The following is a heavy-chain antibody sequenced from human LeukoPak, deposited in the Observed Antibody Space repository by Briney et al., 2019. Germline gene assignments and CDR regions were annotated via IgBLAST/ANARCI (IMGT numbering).Heavy chain of an antibody. D-gene: IGHD1-20*01. J-gene: IGHJ4*02. CDR2: ISYDGSNK. CDR3: LRDLNWSLDQ. Sequence: GRSLRLSCAASGFTFSSSGMHWVRQAPGKGLEWVAVISYDGSNKYYADSVKSRFTFSRDNAKNTLYLQMNSLRAEDTAVYYCLRDLNWSLDQWGQGTLVTVSS. V-gene: IGHV3-30*03. CDR1: GFTFSSSG.